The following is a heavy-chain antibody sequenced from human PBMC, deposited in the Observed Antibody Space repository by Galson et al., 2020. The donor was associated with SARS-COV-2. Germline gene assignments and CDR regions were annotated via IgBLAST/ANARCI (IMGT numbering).Heavy chain of an antibody. CDR1: GFTFSSYG. CDR2: IWYDGSNK. D-gene: IGHD2-15*01. J-gene: IGHJ6*02. CDR3: ARVFLRWTHYYYYYYGMDV. Sequence: GWSLRLSCAASGFTFSSYGMHWVRQAPGKGLEWVAVIWYDGSNKYYADSVKGRFTISRDNSKNTLYLQMNSLRAEDTAVYYCARVFLRWTHYYYYYYGMDVWGQGTTVTVSS. V-gene: IGHV3-33*01.